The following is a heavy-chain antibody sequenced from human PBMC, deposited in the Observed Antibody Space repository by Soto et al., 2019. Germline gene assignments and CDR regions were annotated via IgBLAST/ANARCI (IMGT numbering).Heavy chain of an antibody. V-gene: IGHV4-31*03. CDR1: GGSISSGGYY. J-gene: IGHJ6*02. CDR3: ARDSSSWYGYYYGMDV. CDR2: IYYSGST. D-gene: IGHD6-13*01. Sequence: SETPSLTCTVSGGSISSGGYYWSWIRQHPGKGLEWIGYIYYSGSTYYNPSLKSRVTISVDTSKNQFSLKLSSVTAADTAVYYCARDSSSWYGYYYGMDVWGQGTTVTVSS.